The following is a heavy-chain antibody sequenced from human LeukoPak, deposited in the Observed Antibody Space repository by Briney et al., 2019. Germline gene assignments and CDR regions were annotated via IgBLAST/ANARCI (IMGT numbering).Heavy chain of an antibody. CDR2: INHSGST. V-gene: IGHV4-34*01. CDR1: GGSFSGYY. J-gene: IGHJ4*02. D-gene: IGHD3-3*01. CDR3: ARVRGITIFGVVRVLDY. Sequence: SETLSLTCAVSGGSFSGYYWSWIRQPPGKGLEWIGEINHSGSTNYNPSLKSRVTISVDTSKNQFSLKLSSVTAADAAVYYCARVRGITIFGVVRVLDYWGQGTLVTVSS.